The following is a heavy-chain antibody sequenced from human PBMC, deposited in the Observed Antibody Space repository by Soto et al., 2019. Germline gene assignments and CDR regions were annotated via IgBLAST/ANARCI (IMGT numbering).Heavy chain of an antibody. Sequence: XESLRLSCAASGFTFTRYSMNWVRQAPGKGLEWVSSISSTTNYIYYADPMKGRFTVSRDNAKDSVYLEMNSLSAEDTAVYYCARESEDLTSNFDYWGQGTLVTVSS. J-gene: IGHJ4*02. CDR2: ISSTTNYI. V-gene: IGHV3-21*01. CDR1: GFTFTRYS. CDR3: ARESEDLTSNFDY.